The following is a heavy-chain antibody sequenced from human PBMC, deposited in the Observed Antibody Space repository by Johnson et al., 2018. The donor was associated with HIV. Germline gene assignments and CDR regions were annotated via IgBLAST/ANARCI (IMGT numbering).Heavy chain of an antibody. CDR3: AKEALRGGEYDAFDI. D-gene: IGHD2-15*01. Sequence: VQLVESGGGLVQPGGSLRLSCAASGFTFSTYAMSWVRQAPGKGLEWVSGINWNGGSTGYADSVKGRFTISRDNAKNSLSLQMNSLRAEDTAVYYCAKEALRGGEYDAFDIWGQGTMVTVSS. CDR1: GFTFSTYA. J-gene: IGHJ3*02. V-gene: IGHV3-20*04. CDR2: INWNGGST.